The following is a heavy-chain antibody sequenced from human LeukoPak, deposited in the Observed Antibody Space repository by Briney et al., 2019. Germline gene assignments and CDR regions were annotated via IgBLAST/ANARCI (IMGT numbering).Heavy chain of an antibody. V-gene: IGHV4-39*01. D-gene: IGHD3-3*01. J-gene: IGHJ6*02. Sequence: SETLSLTCTLSGGSISSSSYYWAWIRQPPGKGLEWIGSIYYNGSTYYNPSLKSRVTISVDTSKNQFSLKLSSVTAADTAVYYCARATYDFWSGHHYGMDVWGQGTTVTVSS. CDR3: ARATYDFWSGHHYGMDV. CDR1: GGSISSSSYY. CDR2: IYYNGST.